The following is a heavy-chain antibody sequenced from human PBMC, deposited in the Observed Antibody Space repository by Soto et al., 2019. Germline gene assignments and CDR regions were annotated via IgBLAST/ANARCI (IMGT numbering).Heavy chain of an antibody. CDR2: ISVNNDNT. J-gene: IGHJ4*02. Sequence: VSCKASGYTFTSYHINWVRQAPGQGLEWMGWISVNNDNTNYVQKLQGRVTMTTDTSTSTAYMELRSLRSDDTAIYYCARSYGSGRNLRPYDYWGQGSLVTVSS. CDR3: ARSYGSGRNLRPYDY. CDR1: GYTFTSYH. D-gene: IGHD3-10*01. V-gene: IGHV1-18*01.